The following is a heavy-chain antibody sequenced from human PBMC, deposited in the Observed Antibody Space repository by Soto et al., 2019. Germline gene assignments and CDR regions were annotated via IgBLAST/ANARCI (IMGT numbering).Heavy chain of an antibody. J-gene: IGHJ4*02. CDR3: ARVVNSGSYVDY. D-gene: IGHD1-26*01. V-gene: IGHV3-30-3*01. Sequence: QVQLVESGGGVVQPGRSLRLSCAASGFTFSSYAMHWVRQAPGKGLEWVAVISYDGSNKYYADSVKGRFTISRDNSKNTRYLQMNSLRAEDTAVYYCARVVNSGSYVDYWGQGTLVTVSS. CDR2: ISYDGSNK. CDR1: GFTFSSYA.